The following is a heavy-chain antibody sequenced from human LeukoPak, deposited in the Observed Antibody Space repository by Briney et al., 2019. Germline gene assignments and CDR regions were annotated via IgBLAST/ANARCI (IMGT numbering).Heavy chain of an antibody. V-gene: IGHV3-7*01. CDR1: GFTFSSYW. D-gene: IGHD1-26*01. CDR3: ARDPYNGSYGDDYYYYMDV. CDR2: IKQDGSEK. Sequence: GGSLRLSCAASGFTFSSYWMTWVRQAPGKGLEWVANIKQDGSEKNYVDSVKGRFTISRDNAKNSVDLQMNSLRVEDTAVYYCARDPYNGSYGDDYYYYMDVWGKGTTVTISS. J-gene: IGHJ6*03.